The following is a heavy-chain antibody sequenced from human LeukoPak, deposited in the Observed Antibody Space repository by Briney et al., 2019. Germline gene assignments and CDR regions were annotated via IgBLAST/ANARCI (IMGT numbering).Heavy chain of an antibody. CDR2: ISSSGGAI. J-gene: IGHJ4*02. Sequence: PGGSLRLSCAASGFTFSDYYMSWIRQAPGKGLEWVSYISSSGGAIYYADSVKGRFTISRDDAENSLYLQLNSLRVEDTAVYYCMRGRRTNEYWGQGTLVTVSS. CDR1: GFTFSDYY. V-gene: IGHV3-11*04. CDR3: MRGRRTNEY. D-gene: IGHD1-1*01.